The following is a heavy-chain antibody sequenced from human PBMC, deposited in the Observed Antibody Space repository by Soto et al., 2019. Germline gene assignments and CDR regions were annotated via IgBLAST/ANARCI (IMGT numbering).Heavy chain of an antibody. Sequence: SETLSLTCSVSGGSISSSSYFWGWIRQPPGKGLEWIGSIYYSGSTYYNPSLKSRVTVSVDTSKNQFSLKLSSVTAADTAVYYCARHPSDFWFDPWGQGALVTVSS. J-gene: IGHJ5*02. V-gene: IGHV4-39*01. CDR1: GGSISSSSYF. D-gene: IGHD2-21*02. CDR2: IYYSGST. CDR3: ARHPSDFWFDP.